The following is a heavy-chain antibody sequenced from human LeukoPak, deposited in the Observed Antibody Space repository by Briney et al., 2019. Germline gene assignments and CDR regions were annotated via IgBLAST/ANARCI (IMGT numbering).Heavy chain of an antibody. V-gene: IGHV4-59*01. D-gene: IGHD6-19*01. CDR2: IYYSGST. J-gene: IGHJ5*02. CDR1: GGSMNNYY. CDR3: ARSFYSSGWYTPLRWFDT. Sequence: SETLSLTCTVSGGSMNNYYWGWIRQPPGKGLEWIGYIYYSGSTYYNPSLKSRVTISVDTSMNQFSLRLSSVTAADTAVYFCARSFYSSGWYTPLRWFDTWGQGTPVTVSS.